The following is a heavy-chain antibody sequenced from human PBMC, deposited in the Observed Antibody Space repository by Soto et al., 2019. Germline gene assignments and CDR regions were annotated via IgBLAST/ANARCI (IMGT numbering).Heavy chain of an antibody. CDR3: ARGVPIADFWNPSRFDP. D-gene: IGHD3-3*01. CDR1: GFTFSDYY. V-gene: IGHV3-11*01. CDR2: ISSSGSTI. J-gene: IGHJ5*02. Sequence: GGSLRLSCAASGFTFSDYYMSWIRLAPGKGLEWVSYISSSGSTIYYADSVKGRFTISRDNAKNSLYLQMNSLRAEDTAVYYCARGVPIADFWNPSRFDPWGQGTLVTVSS.